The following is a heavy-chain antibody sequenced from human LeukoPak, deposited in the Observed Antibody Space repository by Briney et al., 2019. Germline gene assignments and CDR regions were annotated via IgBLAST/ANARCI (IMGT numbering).Heavy chain of an antibody. V-gene: IGHV3-11*04. CDR2: ISSGGSTI. Sequence: GGSLRLSCAASGFIFSDYYMSRIRQAPGKGLEWVSYISSGGSTIYYADSVKGRFTISRDNAKNSLYLQMNSLRAEDTAVYYCARDIYYYDSSGYYFPGGSDYWGQGTLVTVSS. D-gene: IGHD3-22*01. J-gene: IGHJ4*02. CDR3: ARDIYYYDSSGYYFPGGSDY. CDR1: GFIFSDYY.